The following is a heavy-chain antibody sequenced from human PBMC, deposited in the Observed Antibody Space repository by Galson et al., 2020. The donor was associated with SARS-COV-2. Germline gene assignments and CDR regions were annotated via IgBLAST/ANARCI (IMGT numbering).Heavy chain of an antibody. D-gene: IGHD6-19*01. Sequence: SETLSLTCTVSGGSISSGDYYWSWIRQPPGKGLEWIGYIYYSWSTYYNPSLKSRVTISVDTSKNQFSLKLSSVTAADTAVYYCARHRLIAVAGYYYYYGMDVWGQGTTVTVSS. CDR2: IYYSWST. V-gene: IGHV4-30-4*01. J-gene: IGHJ6*02. CDR1: GGSISSGDYY. CDR3: ARHRLIAVAGYYYYYGMDV.